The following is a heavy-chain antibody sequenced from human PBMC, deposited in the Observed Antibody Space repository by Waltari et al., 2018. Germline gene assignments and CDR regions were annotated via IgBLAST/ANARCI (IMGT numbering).Heavy chain of an antibody. D-gene: IGHD3-22*01. CDR2: IYYSGST. V-gene: IGHV4-39*01. J-gene: IGHJ4*02. CDR1: GGSISSSSYY. Sequence: QLQLQESGPGLVKPSETLSLTCTVSGGSISSSSYYWGWIRQPPGKGLEWIGSIYYSGSTYYNPSLKSRVTISVDTSKNQCSLKLSSVTAADTAVYYCASLDYYDSSGYPFGYWGQGTLVTVSS. CDR3: ASLDYYDSSGYPFGY.